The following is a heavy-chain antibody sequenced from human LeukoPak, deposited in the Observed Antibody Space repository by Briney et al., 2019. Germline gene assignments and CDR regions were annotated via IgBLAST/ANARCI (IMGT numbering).Heavy chain of an antibody. D-gene: IGHD3-10*01. CDR1: GFTFSDYY. J-gene: IGHJ5*02. V-gene: IGHV3-11*04. CDR2: ISSSGSTI. CDR3: AKGPGARGHFNWFDP. Sequence: GGSLRLSCAASGFTFSDYYMSWIRQAPGKGLEWVSYISSSGSTIYYADSVKGRFTISRDNAKNSRYLQMNGLRGEDTAVYYCAKGPGARGHFNWFDPWGQGTLVTVSS.